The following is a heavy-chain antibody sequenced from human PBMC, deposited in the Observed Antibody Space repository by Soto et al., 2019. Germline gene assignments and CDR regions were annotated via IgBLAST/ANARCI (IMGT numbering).Heavy chain of an antibody. CDR3: ARDMGRSGYASEFDY. V-gene: IGHV3-7*01. CDR1: GFTFSTYW. D-gene: IGHD5-12*01. Sequence: EVHLVESGGGLVHPGGSLRLSCAASGFTFSTYWMNWVRQAPGKGLEWVAIMNQDGSKKYYVDSVEGRFTISRDNAKNSLYLHMNTLRAEDTAAYYCARDMGRSGYASEFDYWGQGTLVTVSS. CDR2: MNQDGSKK. J-gene: IGHJ4*02.